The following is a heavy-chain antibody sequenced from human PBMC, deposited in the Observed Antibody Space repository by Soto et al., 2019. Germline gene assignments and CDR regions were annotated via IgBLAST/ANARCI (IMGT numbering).Heavy chain of an antibody. V-gene: IGHV4-31*03. J-gene: IGHJ4*02. CDR3: ARSPGYYFDY. Sequence: TLSLTCTVSGGSIFSGGYYCSGIRQHPGKGLEWIGYIYYSGITYYNPSLKSRVTISVDTSKNQFSLKLSSVTAADTAVYYCARSPGYYFDYWGQGTLVTVSS. CDR2: IYYSGIT. CDR1: GGSIFSGGYY.